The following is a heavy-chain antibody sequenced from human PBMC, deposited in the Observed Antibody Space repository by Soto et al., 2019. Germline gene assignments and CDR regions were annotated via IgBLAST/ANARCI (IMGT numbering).Heavy chain of an antibody. Sequence: SETLSLTCTVSGGSITTYQWSWIRQPPGKGLEWIGGYSGFTNYNPSLESRATISVDHSKNQFFLTLRSVTAADTAVYYCARDYGDYSFFFAYRGQGALVTVSS. J-gene: IGHJ4*02. V-gene: IGHV4-59*01. CDR3: ARDYGDYSFFFAY. CDR1: GGSITTYQ. D-gene: IGHD4-17*01. CDR2: YSGFT.